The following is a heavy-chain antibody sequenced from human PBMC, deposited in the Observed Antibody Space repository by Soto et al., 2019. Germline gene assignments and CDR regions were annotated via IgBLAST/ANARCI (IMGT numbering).Heavy chain of an antibody. J-gene: IGHJ4*02. CDR1: GFTFSSYG. Sequence: PGGSLRLSCAASGFTFSSYGMHWVRQAPGKGLEWVAVISYDGSNKYYADSVKGRFTISRDNSKNTLYLQMNSLRAEDTAVYYCAKDETQAGGDFFDYWGQGTLVTVSS. V-gene: IGHV3-30*18. CDR3: AKDETQAGGDFFDY. D-gene: IGHD2-21*01. CDR2: ISYDGSNK.